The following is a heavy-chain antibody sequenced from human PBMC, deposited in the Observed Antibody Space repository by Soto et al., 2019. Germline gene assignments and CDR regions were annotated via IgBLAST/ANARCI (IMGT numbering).Heavy chain of an antibody. Sequence: PGGSLSLSCAASGFPFSNHWMHWVRQAPGKGLEWVAVISYDGSNKYYADSVKGRFTISRDNSKNTLYLQMNSLRAEDTAVYYCARVPSSSGRAHFDYWGQGTLVTVSS. CDR3: ARVPSSSGRAHFDY. V-gene: IGHV3-30-3*01. D-gene: IGHD2-15*01. CDR2: ISYDGSNK. CDR1: GFPFSNHW. J-gene: IGHJ4*02.